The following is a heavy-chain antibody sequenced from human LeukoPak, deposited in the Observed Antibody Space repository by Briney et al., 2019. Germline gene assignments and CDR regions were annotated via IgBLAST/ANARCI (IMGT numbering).Heavy chain of an antibody. Sequence: ETLSLTCAVYGGSFSGYYWSWIRQPPGKGLEWVSAISGSGGSTYYADSVKGRFTISRDNSKNTLYLQMNSLRAEDTAVYYCAKDAGIIAAAYFDYWGQGTLVTVSS. CDR3: AKDAGIIAAAYFDY. CDR1: GGSFSGYY. V-gene: IGHV3-23*01. CDR2: ISGSGGST. D-gene: IGHD6-13*01. J-gene: IGHJ4*02.